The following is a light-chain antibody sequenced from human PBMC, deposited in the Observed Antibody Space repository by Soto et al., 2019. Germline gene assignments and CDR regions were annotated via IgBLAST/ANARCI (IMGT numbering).Light chain of an antibody. J-gene: IGLJ1*01. V-gene: IGLV2-14*01. CDR2: EVN. CDR1: SSDIGGYNF. Sequence: QSALTQPASVSGSPGQSITISCTGTSSDIGGYNFVSWYQHHPGKAPKLMIYEVNNRPSGVSSRFSGSKSGTTASLTISGLQAEDEADYYCSSFRSGSTLFGTGTKLTVL. CDR3: SSFRSGSTL.